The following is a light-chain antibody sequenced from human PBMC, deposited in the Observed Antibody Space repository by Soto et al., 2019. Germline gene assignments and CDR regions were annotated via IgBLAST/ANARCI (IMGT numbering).Light chain of an antibody. CDR1: SSDIGAYNF. Sequence: QSDLTQPASVSGSPGPSITISCTGTSSDIGAYNFVSWYQQHPGKAPKLMLYDVNIRPSGVSNRFSGSKSGNTASLTISGLQAEDEADYYCTSRTTSTTMIFGGGTKVTVL. CDR2: DVN. J-gene: IGLJ2*01. CDR3: TSRTTSTTMI. V-gene: IGLV2-14*03.